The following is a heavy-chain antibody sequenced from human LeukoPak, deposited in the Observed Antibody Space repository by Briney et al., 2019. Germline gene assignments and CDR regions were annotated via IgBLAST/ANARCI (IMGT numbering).Heavy chain of an antibody. V-gene: IGHV3-9*01. J-gene: IGHJ6*02. CDR2: ISFNSGSI. CDR3: TNGSPYHSGLDV. Sequence: GRSLRLSCEGSGFNFDDYAMHWVRQAPGKGLEWVSGISFNSGSIGYADSVKGRFTISRDNAKKSLYLEMASLKTDDSALYYCTNGSPYHSGLDVWGQGASVTVSS. D-gene: IGHD3-10*01. CDR1: GFNFDDYA.